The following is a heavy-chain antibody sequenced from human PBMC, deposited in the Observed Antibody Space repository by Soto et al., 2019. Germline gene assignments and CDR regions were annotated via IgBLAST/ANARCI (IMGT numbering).Heavy chain of an antibody. Sequence: ASVKVSCKSSGYTFTSYGISWVRQAPGQGLEWMGWISAYNGNTNYAQKLQGRVTMTTDTSTSTAYMELRSLRSDDTAVYYCAGGYSSSWYYYYGMDVWGQGTTVTVSS. V-gene: IGHV1-18*04. J-gene: IGHJ6*02. D-gene: IGHD6-13*01. CDR1: GYTFTSYG. CDR3: AGGYSSSWYYYYGMDV. CDR2: ISAYNGNT.